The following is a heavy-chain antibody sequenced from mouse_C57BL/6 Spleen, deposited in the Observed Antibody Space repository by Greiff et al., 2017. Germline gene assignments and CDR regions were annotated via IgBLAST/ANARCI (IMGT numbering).Heavy chain of an antibody. D-gene: IGHD1-1*01. V-gene: IGHV14-3*01. Sequence: DVKLVESVAELVRPGASVKLSCTASGFNIKNTYMHWVKQRPEQGLEWIGRIDPANGNTKYAPKFQGKATITADTSSNTAYLQLSSLTSEDTAIYYCGAGNYYGSSYGFAYWGQGTLVTVSA. J-gene: IGHJ3*01. CDR1: GFNIKNTY. CDR3: GAGNYYGSSYGFAY. CDR2: IDPANGNT.